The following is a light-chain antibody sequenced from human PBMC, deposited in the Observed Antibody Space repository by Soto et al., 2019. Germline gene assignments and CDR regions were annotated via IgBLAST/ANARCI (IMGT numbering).Light chain of an antibody. V-gene: IGKV1-5*01. J-gene: IGKJ1*01. CDR2: DAS. CDR1: QSIASW. Sequence: DIQMTQSPSTLSASVGDRVTITCRASQSIASWLAWYQQKPGKAPELLIYDASSLKSGVPSRFSGSGSGAEFTLTISDLQPGDFATYFCQQYDSYRTFGQGTKVDIK. CDR3: QQYDSYRT.